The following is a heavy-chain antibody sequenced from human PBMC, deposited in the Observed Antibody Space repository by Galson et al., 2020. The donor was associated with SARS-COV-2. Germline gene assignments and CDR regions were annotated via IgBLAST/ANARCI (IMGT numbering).Heavy chain of an antibody. D-gene: IGHD2-15*01. CDR3: ASFDSDGPYANF. Sequence: GESLKISCAASGFTFSASAMHWVRQASGKGLEWVGRIRTKTNIYATSYAASVKGRGTISRDDSKSTAYLQLSGLKTEDTAMYYCASFDSDGPYANFLGRGTLVRVSS. CDR2: IRTKTNIYAT. CDR1: GFTFSASA. J-gene: IGHJ4*02. V-gene: IGHV3-73*01.